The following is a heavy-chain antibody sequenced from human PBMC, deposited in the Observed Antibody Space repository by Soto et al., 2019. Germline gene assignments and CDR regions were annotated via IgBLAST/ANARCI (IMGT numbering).Heavy chain of an antibody. V-gene: IGHV1-46*01. CDR3: ARDLGFGELLGNYYYYGMDV. Sequence: ASVKVSCKASGYTFTSYYMHWVRQAPGQGLEWMGIINPSGGSTSYAQKFQGRVTMTRDTSTSTVYMELSSLRSEDTAVYYCARDLGFGELLGNYYYYGMDVWGQGTTVTVSS. CDR1: GYTFTSYY. CDR2: INPSGGST. J-gene: IGHJ6*02. D-gene: IGHD3-10*01.